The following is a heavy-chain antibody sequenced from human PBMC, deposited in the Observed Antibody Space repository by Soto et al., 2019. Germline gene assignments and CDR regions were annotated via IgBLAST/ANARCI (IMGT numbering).Heavy chain of an antibody. CDR1: GYTLTELS. Sequence: ASVKVSCKVSGYTLTELSMHWVRQAPGKGLEWMGGFDPEDGETIYAQKFQGRVTMTEDTSTDTAYMELSSPRSEDTAVYYCATGFLEHYYYGMDVWGQGTTVTVSS. CDR2: FDPEDGET. CDR3: ATGFLEHYYYGMDV. D-gene: IGHD3-3*01. V-gene: IGHV1-24*01. J-gene: IGHJ6*02.